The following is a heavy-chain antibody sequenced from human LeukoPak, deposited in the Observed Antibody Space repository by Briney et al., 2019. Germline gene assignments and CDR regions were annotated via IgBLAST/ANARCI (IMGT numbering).Heavy chain of an antibody. J-gene: IGHJ4*02. CDR3: AREREPGSGWPYFDY. CDR1: GFTFSSYT. CDR2: ISSNGGST. V-gene: IGHV3-64*01. Sequence: PGGSLRLSCAASGFTFSSYTMHWVRQAPGEGLEYVSGISSNGGSTYYVNSVKGRFTISRDNSRNTLYLQMGSLRAEDMAVYYCAREREPGSGWPYFDYWGQGTLVTVSS. D-gene: IGHD6-19*01.